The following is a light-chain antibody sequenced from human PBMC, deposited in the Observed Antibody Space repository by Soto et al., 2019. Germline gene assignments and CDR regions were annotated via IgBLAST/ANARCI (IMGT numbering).Light chain of an antibody. CDR2: EVS. Sequence: QSALTQPASVSGSPGQSITISCTGTSSDIGDSKYVSWYQQHPGKTPKVMIFEVSYRPSGVSIRFSGSKSGNTASLTISGLQAADEAEYYCCCCSYAGSSSFRVLFGGGTQLTVL. V-gene: IGLV2-14*01. J-gene: IGLJ2*01. CDR1: SSDIGDSKY. CDR3: CSYAGSSSFRVL.